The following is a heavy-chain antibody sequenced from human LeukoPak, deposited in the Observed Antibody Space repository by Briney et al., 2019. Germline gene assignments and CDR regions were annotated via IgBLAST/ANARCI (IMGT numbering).Heavy chain of an antibody. J-gene: IGHJ4*02. V-gene: IGHV1-8*01. D-gene: IGHD3-22*01. CDR1: GYTFTSYE. Sequence: ASVKVSCKASGYTFTSYEINWVRQATGQGLEWMGWMNPNSGNTGYAQKLQGRVTMTTDTSTSTAYMELRSLRSDDTAVYYCARSKYYYDSSGSIPLYWGQGTLVTVSS. CDR2: MNPNSGNT. CDR3: ARSKYYYDSSGSIPLY.